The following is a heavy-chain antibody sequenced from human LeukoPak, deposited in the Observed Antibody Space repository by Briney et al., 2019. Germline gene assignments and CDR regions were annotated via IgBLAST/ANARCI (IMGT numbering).Heavy chain of an antibody. J-gene: IGHJ2*01. CDR1: GFTVSSNY. V-gene: IGHV3-53*01. D-gene: IGHD3-22*01. CDR3: ARDRRYYDSSGYYFHWYFDL. Sequence: GGSLRLSCAASGFTVSSNYMSWVRQAPGKGLEWVSVIYSGVSTYYADSVKGRFTISRDNSKNTLYLQMNSMRAEDTALYYCARDRRYYDSSGYYFHWYFDLWGRGTLVTVSS. CDR2: IYSGVST.